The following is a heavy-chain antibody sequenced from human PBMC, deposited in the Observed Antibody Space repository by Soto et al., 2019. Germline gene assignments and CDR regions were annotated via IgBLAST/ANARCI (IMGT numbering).Heavy chain of an antibody. D-gene: IGHD3-16*02. V-gene: IGHV3-33*01. CDR1: GFTFGSGG. CDR3: ARFPLRVGERLLYDDYYYYAKEA. Sequence: SLCLFCEAPGFTFGSGGMASVRRVPDEGREWVAGMWYDGSNKYYEDSVKSRYTISRDSSNNTLYVQMNSLRAENTAVYYCARFPLRVGERLLYDDYYYYAKEAWGQGTTVTVSS. J-gene: IGHJ6*01. CDR2: MWYDGSNK.